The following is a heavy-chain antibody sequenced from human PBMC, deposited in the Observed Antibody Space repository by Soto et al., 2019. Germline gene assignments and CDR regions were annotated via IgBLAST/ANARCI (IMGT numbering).Heavy chain of an antibody. J-gene: IGHJ6*02. CDR2: IIPIFGTA. V-gene: IGHV1-69*01. CDR3: ARARSALMVYAEPNYYYGMDV. CDR1: GGTFSSYA. D-gene: IGHD2-8*01. Sequence: QVQLVQSGAEVKKPGSSVKVSCKASGGTFSSYAISWVRQAPGQGLEWMGGIIPIFGTANYAQKFQGRVTINADESTRTAYMERSSLRSEDTAVYYCARARSALMVYAEPNYYYGMDVWGQGTTVTVSS.